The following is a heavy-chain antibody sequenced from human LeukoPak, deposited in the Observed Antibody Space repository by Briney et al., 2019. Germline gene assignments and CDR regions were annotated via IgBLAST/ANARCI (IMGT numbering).Heavy chain of an antibody. D-gene: IGHD3-3*01. CDR2: IIPIFGTA. V-gene: IGHV1-69*01. Sequence: ASVKVSCKASGGTFSSYAISWVRQAPGQGLEWMGGIIPIFGTANYAQKFQGRVTITADESTSTAYMELSSLRSEDTAVYYCARVPRAEWSLHYYYYGMDVWGQGTTVTVSS. CDR1: GGTFSSYA. J-gene: IGHJ6*02. CDR3: ARVPRAEWSLHYYYYGMDV.